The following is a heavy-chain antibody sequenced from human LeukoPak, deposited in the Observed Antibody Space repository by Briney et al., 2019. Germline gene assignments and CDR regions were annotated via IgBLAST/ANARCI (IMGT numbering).Heavy chain of an antibody. CDR3: ARIRPYSSSSLGYYMDV. D-gene: IGHD6-6*01. J-gene: IGHJ6*03. V-gene: IGHV2-70*04. CDR2: IDWDDDK. CDR1: GFSLSTSGMR. Sequence: SGPTLVNPTQTLTLTCTFSGFSLSTSGMRVSWIRQPPGKALEWLARIDWDDDKFYSTSLKTRLTISKDTSKNQVVLTTTNMDPVDTATYYCARIRPYSSSSLGYYMDVWGKGTTVTVSS.